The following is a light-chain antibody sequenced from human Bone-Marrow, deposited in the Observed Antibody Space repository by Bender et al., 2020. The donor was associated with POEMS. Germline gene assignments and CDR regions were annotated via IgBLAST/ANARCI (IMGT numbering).Light chain of an antibody. V-gene: IGLV3-21*04. CDR3: QVWDDRDDNH. CDR2: YDS. J-gene: IGLJ2*01. CDR1: NIGGES. Sequence: VLTQPASVSVAPGETATITCGRHNIGGESVSWFQQKPGQAPVMVIYYDSDRPSDVPERISGSISGNTATLTISRVEAGDEADYYCQVWDDRDDNHFGGGTRLTVL.